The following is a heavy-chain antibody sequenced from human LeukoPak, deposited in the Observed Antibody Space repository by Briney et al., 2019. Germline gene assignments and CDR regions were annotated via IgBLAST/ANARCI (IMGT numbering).Heavy chain of an antibody. CDR2: IRSKAHSYAT. V-gene: IGHV3-73*01. CDR3: TRHGGRDYYDSSEDAFDI. Sequence: GGSLRLSCAASGFTISRSSMHWVRQASGKGLEWVGRIRSKAHSYATAYAASVKGRFTISRDDSKNTAYLQMNSLKTEDTAVYYCTRHGGRDYYDSSEDAFDIWGQGTMVTVSS. J-gene: IGHJ3*02. D-gene: IGHD3-22*01. CDR1: GFTISRSS.